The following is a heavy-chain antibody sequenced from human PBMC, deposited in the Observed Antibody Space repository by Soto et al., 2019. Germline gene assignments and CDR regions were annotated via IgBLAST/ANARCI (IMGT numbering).Heavy chain of an antibody. V-gene: IGHV3-23*01. CDR3: AKKGLGSLKTFCSNSDCHYAFDL. J-gene: IGHJ3*01. CDR2: ISGGGDGT. Sequence: EVQLLESGGGLVQPGGSLRLSCAASGFTFINYAMIWVRQAPGKGLEWVSTISGGGDGTYYADSVKGHFTISRDNSKNTLYLQMNSLRAEXTAIYYCAKKGLGSLKTFCSNSDCHYAFDLWGQGTVVTVSS. D-gene: IGHD2-8*01. CDR1: GFTFINYA.